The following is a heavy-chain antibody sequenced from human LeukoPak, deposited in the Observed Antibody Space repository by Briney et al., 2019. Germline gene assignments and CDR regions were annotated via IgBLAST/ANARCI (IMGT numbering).Heavy chain of an antibody. J-gene: IGHJ5*02. V-gene: IGHV4-34*01. D-gene: IGHD5-18*01. CDR1: GGSYSAYY. Sequence: SETLSLTCAVYGGSYSAYYWTWIRQPPGKGLEWIGEINHSGSSNYNSSLRSRVTISVDTSYKQFSLRLSSVTAADTAVYYCAPRGDIEHSYVYGKWFDPWGQGTRVTVSS. CDR3: APRGDIEHSYVYGKWFDP. CDR2: INHSGSS.